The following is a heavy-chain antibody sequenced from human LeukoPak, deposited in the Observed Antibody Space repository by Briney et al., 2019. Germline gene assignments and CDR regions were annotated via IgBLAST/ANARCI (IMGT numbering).Heavy chain of an antibody. CDR1: GFTFSRYG. V-gene: IGHV3-48*01. Sequence: GSLRLSCAASGFTFSRYGMTWVRQAPGKGLECVSYISSSSSTIYYTDSVKGRFTISRHNARNSLYPQLNCLSAEHMTVYYSAKDSAKKYDDYWGQGTLVTVSS. CDR3: AKDSAKKYDDY. D-gene: IGHD2/OR15-2a*01. CDR2: ISSSSSTI. J-gene: IGHJ4*02.